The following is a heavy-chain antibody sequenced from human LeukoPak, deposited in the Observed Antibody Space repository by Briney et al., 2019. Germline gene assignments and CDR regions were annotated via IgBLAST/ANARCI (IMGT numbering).Heavy chain of an antibody. V-gene: IGHV1-69*13. J-gene: IGHJ4*02. CDR2: IIPIFGTA. Sequence: SVKVSCKASGGTFSSNVISWVRQAPGQGLEWMGGIIPIFGTANYAQKFQGRVTITADESTSTAYMELSSLRSEDTAVYYCARWVTRRDHHFDYWGQGTLVTVSS. CDR3: ARWVTRRDHHFDY. D-gene: IGHD2-21*02. CDR1: GGTFSSNV.